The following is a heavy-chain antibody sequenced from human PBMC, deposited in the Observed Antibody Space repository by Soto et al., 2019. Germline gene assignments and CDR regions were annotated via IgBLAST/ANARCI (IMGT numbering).Heavy chain of an antibody. CDR1: GHTFTSYA. D-gene: IGHD2-8*02. J-gene: IGHJ3*02. CDR2: INAGNGNT. Sequence: ASVKVSCKASGHTFTSYAMHWVRQAPGQRLEWMGWINAGNGNTKYSQKFQGRVTITRDTSASTAYMELSSLRSEDTAVYYCASKRGVLDAFDIWGQGTMVTVSS. CDR3: ASKRGVLDAFDI. V-gene: IGHV1-3*01.